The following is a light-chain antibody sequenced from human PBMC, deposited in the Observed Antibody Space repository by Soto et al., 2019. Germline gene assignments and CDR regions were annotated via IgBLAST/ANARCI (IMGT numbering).Light chain of an antibody. Sequence: EIVLTQSPGTLSLSPGERDTLSCRARQSVSSSHLAWYQQKPGQAPRLLIYGASRRATGIPDRFSGSGSGTDFTLTSSRLEPEDFGVYYCEEYGSSPLTFGGGPKVEIK. CDR1: QSVSSSH. CDR3: EEYGSSPLT. CDR2: GAS. V-gene: IGKV3-20*01. J-gene: IGKJ4*01.